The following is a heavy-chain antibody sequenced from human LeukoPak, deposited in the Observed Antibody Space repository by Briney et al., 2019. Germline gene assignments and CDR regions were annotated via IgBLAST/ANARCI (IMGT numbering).Heavy chain of an antibody. D-gene: IGHD5-24*01. Sequence: GGSLRLSCAASGFTFSSYAMSWVRQVPGKGLMWVAHINTNGDSANYADSVKGRFTISRDNAKSTLSLQMNILRAEDTAIYYCVRDNAYTFDYWGQGTLVTVSS. CDR3: VRDNAYTFDY. J-gene: IGHJ4*03. CDR1: GFTFSSYA. CDR2: INTNGDSA. V-gene: IGHV3-74*01.